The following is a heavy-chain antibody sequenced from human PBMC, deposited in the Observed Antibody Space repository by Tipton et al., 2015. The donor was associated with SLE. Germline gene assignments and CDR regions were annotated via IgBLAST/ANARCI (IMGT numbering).Heavy chain of an antibody. Sequence: QLVQSGAEVKKPGASEKVSCKASGYTFTSYDINWVRQATGQGLEWMGWMNPNSGNTGYAQKFQGRATMTRNTTISTAYMELSSLGSEDTAVYYCARLETGIAARHRDYWDQGTLVPVSS. V-gene: IGHV1-8*02. CDR2: MNPNSGNT. J-gene: IGHJ4*02. CDR1: GYTFTSYD. D-gene: IGHD6-6*01. CDR3: ARLETGIAARHRDY.